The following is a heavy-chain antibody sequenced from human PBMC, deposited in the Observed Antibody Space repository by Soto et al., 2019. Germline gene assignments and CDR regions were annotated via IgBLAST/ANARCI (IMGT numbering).Heavy chain of an antibody. V-gene: IGHV4-39*01. J-gene: IGHJ4*02. CDR1: GSSINSSGYY. Sequence: SETLSLTCTVSGSSINSSGYYWGWIRQPPGKGLEWIGSMFYGVSTYYNPSLKSRVTVSVDTSKNQSSLNLRSVTAADTAVYYCARLPSRHLVDYWGQGTLVTVS. CDR2: MFYGVST. D-gene: IGHD3-3*02. CDR3: ARLPSRHLVDY.